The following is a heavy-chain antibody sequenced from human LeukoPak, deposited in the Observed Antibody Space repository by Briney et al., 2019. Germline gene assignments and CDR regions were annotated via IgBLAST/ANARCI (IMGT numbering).Heavy chain of an antibody. CDR2: ISGRGDGT. CDR1: GFTFNTYT. Sequence: GESLNISCAASGFTFNTYTMNWVRLAPGKGLEWVSAISGRGDGTYYADFVKGRFTISRDNSKNTLFLQMNSLRVEDTATYYCAKGTERYREVSSFDSWGRGTLVAVSS. D-gene: IGHD3-10*01. V-gene: IGHV3-23*01. J-gene: IGHJ4*02. CDR3: AKGTERYREVSSFDS.